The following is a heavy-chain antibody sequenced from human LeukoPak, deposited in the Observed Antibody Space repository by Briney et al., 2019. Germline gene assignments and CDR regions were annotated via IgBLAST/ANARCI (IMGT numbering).Heavy chain of an antibody. D-gene: IGHD2-2*01. J-gene: IGHJ6*02. CDR1: GFTFSNFW. Sequence: GGSLRLSCTASGFTFSNFWMGWVRQAPGKGLEWVANIKQDETEKFYLGSVKGRFTISRDNAKNTLYLQMNSLRAEDTAVYYCARGSSTSYYYYGMDVWGQGTTVTVSS. CDR3: ARGSSTSYYYYGMDV. CDR2: IKQDETEK. V-gene: IGHV3-7*01.